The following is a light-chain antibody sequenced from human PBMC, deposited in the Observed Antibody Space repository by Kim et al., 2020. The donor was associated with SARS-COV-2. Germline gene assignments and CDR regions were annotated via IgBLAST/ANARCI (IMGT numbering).Light chain of an antibody. Sequence: GPTITISCAGTSSDVGGYNHVSWYQQHPGKAPTLMIYDVSKWPSGVSNRFSGSKSGNTASLTISWLQAEDEADYYCSSLTSSITYVFGTGTKVTVL. CDR1: SSDVGGYNH. CDR2: DVS. CDR3: SSLTSSITYV. J-gene: IGLJ1*01. V-gene: IGLV2-14*04.